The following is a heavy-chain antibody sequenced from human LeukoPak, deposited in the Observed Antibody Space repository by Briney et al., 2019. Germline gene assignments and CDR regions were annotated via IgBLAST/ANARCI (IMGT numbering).Heavy chain of an antibody. CDR1: GFSLSTYF. Sequence: PGGSLRLSCEASGFSLSTYFISWIRQAPGKGLEWVSYITNSGRSTKYADAVKGRFTISRDNTKQSVYLEMTDLGAEDTAVYYCAREASGYYHVFDSWGQGTLVTVSS. V-gene: IGHV3-11*04. D-gene: IGHD3-3*01. CDR2: ITNSGRST. CDR3: AREASGYYHVFDS. J-gene: IGHJ4*02.